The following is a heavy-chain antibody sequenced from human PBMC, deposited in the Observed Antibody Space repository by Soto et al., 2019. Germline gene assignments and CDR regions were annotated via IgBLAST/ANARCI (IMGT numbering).Heavy chain of an antibody. D-gene: IGHD2-2*01. J-gene: IGHJ6*02. V-gene: IGHV3-11*01. CDR2: ISSSGRHM. CDR3: ARVYCSTTSCYGDV. CDR1: GFTFSDYY. Sequence: QVQLVESGGGLVKPGGSLRLSCAASGFTFSDYYMSWIRQAPGKGLELVSYISSSGRHMFYADSVKGQFTISRDNAKNSLYLQMKSLRAEDTAVYYCARVYCSTTSCYGDVWGQGTTVTVSS.